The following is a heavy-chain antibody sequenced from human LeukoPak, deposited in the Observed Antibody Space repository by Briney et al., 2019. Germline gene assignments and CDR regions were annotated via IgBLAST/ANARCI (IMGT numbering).Heavy chain of an antibody. J-gene: IGHJ4*02. Sequence: GGSLRLSCAASGFTFSSFGMHWVRQAPGKGLEWVAFIRYDGSNKFYADSVKGRFTISRDNSKNTLYLQMNSLRAEDTAVYYCAKDTIQLSSPFDYWGQGTLVTVSS. CDR2: IRYDGSNK. CDR3: AKDTIQLSSPFDY. D-gene: IGHD1-1*01. CDR1: GFTFSSFG. V-gene: IGHV3-30*02.